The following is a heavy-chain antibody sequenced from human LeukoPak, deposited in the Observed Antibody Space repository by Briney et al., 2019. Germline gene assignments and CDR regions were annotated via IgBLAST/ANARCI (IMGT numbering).Heavy chain of an antibody. CDR2: ISSSGSTI. Sequence: PGGSLRLSCAASGFTFSDYYMSWIRQAPGKGLEWVSYISSSGSTIYYADSVKGRFTISRDNAKNSLYLQMNSLRAEDTAVYYCARGARQYSGNYYHSSAFDIWGQGTIVTVSS. V-gene: IGHV3-11*01. CDR3: ARGARQYSGNYYHSSAFDI. D-gene: IGHD1-26*01. J-gene: IGHJ3*02. CDR1: GFTFSDYY.